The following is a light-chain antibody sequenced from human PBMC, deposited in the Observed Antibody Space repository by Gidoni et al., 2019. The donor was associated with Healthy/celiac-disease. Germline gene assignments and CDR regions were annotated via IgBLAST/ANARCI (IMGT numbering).Light chain of an antibody. CDR2: DAS. J-gene: IGKJ3*01. CDR3: QQYDSLPFT. Sequence: DIQMTQSPSSLSASVGDRVTITCQASQDISNYLNLYQQKPGKAPKLLIYDASNLETGVPSRFSGSGSGTDFTFTISSLQPEDIATYYCQQYDSLPFTFGPGTKVDIK. V-gene: IGKV1-33*01. CDR1: QDISNY.